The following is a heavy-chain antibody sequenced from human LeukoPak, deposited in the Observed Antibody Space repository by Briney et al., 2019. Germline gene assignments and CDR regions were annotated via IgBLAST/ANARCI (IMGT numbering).Heavy chain of an antibody. CDR2: IYSGGST. D-gene: IGHD3-10*01. CDR3: ARDRGVSGNYYDY. CDR1: GFTVSSNY. J-gene: IGHJ4*02. V-gene: IGHV3-53*01. Sequence: GGSLRLSCAASGFTVSSNYMSWVRQAPGKGLEWVSVIYSGGSTYYADSVKGRFTISRDNSKNTLYLQMNSLRAEDTAVYYCARDRGVSGNYYDYWGQGTLVTVSS.